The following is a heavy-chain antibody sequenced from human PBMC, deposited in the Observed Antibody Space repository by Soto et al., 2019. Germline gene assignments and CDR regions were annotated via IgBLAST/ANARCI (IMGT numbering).Heavy chain of an antibody. J-gene: IGHJ5*02. CDR2: INPNSGGT. D-gene: IGHD1-1*01. CDR3: APLDAVQLERRGWFDP. Sequence: GASVKVSCKASGYTFTGYYMHWVRQAPGQGLEWMGWINPNSGGTNYAQKFQGRVTMTRDTSISTAYMELSRLRSDDTAVYYCAPLDAVQLERRGWFDPWGQGTLVTVSS. CDR1: GYTFTGYY. V-gene: IGHV1-2*02.